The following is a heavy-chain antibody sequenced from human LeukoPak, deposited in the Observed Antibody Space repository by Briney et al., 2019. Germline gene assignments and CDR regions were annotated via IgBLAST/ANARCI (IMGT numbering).Heavy chain of an antibody. J-gene: IGHJ5*02. V-gene: IGHV4-34*01. CDR1: GGSFSGYY. CDR2: INHRGST. D-gene: IGHD3-22*01. Sequence: SETLSLTCAVYGGSFSGYYWSWIRQPPGKGLEWIGEINHRGSTNYNPSLKSRVTISVDTSKNQFSLKLSSVTAADTAVYYCARGPTYYYDSSGYPWGQGTLVTVSS. CDR3: ARGPTYYYDSSGYP.